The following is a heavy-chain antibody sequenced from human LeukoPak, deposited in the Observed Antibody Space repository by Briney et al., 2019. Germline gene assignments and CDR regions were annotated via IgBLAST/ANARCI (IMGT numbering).Heavy chain of an antibody. CDR3: ARVHSYGYYFDY. CDR2: ISSSGSTI. V-gene: IGHV3-11*01. D-gene: IGHD5-18*01. Sequence: GGSLRLSCAGSGFTFSDYYMSWIRQAPGKGLEWVSYISSSGSTIYYADSVKGRFTISRDNAKNSLYLQMNSLRAEDTAVYYCARVHSYGYYFDYWGQGTLVTVSS. J-gene: IGHJ4*02. CDR1: GFTFSDYY.